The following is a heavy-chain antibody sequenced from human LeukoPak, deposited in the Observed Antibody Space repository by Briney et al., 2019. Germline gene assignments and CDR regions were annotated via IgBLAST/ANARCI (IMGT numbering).Heavy chain of an antibody. Sequence: GGSLRLSCAASGFTFSDSAMNWVRQAPGKGLEWLSLINFSGGNTYYADSMKGRFTISRDNSKNTLYLQMNSLRAEDTAVYYCANKKGRIAVAGFPFDYWGQGTLVTVSS. CDR2: INFSGGNT. V-gene: IGHV3-23*01. CDR1: GFTFSDSA. J-gene: IGHJ4*02. D-gene: IGHD6-19*01. CDR3: ANKKGRIAVAGFPFDY.